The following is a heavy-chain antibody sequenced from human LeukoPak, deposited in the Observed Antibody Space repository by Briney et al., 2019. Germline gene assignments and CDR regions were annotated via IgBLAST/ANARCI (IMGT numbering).Heavy chain of an antibody. CDR1: GGSFSGYY. J-gene: IGHJ5*02. CDR3: ARHRVAAAGTRFGWFDP. Sequence: SEALSLTCAVYGGSFSGYYWSWIRQPPGKGLEWIGYIYTSGSTNYNPSLKSRVTISVDTSKNQFSLKLSSVTAADTAVYYCARHRVAAAGTRFGWFDPWGQGTLVTVSS. CDR2: IYTSGST. V-gene: IGHV4-4*09. D-gene: IGHD6-13*01.